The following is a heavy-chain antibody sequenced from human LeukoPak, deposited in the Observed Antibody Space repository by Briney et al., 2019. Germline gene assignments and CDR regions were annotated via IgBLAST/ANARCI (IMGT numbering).Heavy chain of an antibody. V-gene: IGHV4-4*07. CDR2: IYTSGST. CDR3: AREKYYYDRGSFFDY. D-gene: IGHD3-22*01. Sequence: SETLSLTCTVSGDSISNYYWNWIRQPAGKGLEWIGRIYTSGSTNYNPSLKSRVTMSVDTSKNQFSLKLSSVTAADTAVYYCAREKYYYDRGSFFDYWGQGTLVTVSS. J-gene: IGHJ4*02. CDR1: GDSISNYY.